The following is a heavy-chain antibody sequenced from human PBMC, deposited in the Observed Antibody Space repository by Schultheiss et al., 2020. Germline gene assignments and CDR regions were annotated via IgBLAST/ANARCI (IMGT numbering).Heavy chain of an antibody. CDR3: ARVQDYYDSSGPRYYYYYYMDV. V-gene: IGHV4-4*02. CDR2: ISHSGLT. D-gene: IGHD3-22*01. CDR1: GGSISSSNW. Sequence: SETLSLTCAVSGGSISSSNWWSWVRQPPGKGLEWIGEISHSGLTNYNPSLNSRVTISLDKSKNQFSLKLSSVTAADTAVYYCARVQDYYDSSGPRYYYYYYMDVWGKGTTVTVSS. J-gene: IGHJ6*03.